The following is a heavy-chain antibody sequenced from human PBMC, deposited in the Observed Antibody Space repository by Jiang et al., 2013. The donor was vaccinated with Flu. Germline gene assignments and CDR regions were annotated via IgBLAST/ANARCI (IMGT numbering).Heavy chain of an antibody. V-gene: IGHV1-69*04. D-gene: IGHD3-10*01. CDR1: GGTFSSYA. CDR3: ARDDAMVRGTYYYYGMDV. Sequence: EVKKPGSSVKVSCKASGGTFSSYAISWVRQAPGQGLEWMGRIIPILGIANYAQKFQGRVTITADKSTSTAYMELSSLRSEDTAVYYCARDDAMVRGTYYYYGMDVWDQGTTVTVSS. CDR2: IIPILGIA. J-gene: IGHJ6*02.